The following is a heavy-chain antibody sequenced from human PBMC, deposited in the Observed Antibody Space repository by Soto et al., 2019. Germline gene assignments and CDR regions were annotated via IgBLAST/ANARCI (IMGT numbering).Heavy chain of an antibody. CDR3: AKDNGNYVSGRFSH. J-gene: IGHJ4*02. D-gene: IGHD3-10*01. Sequence: EVQLLESGGGLVQPGGSLRLSCAASGFTFGSYAMSWVRQAPGKGLEWVSLISGTGDSSEYANSVKGRFTISRDYSKTTVFLEMSSLRAEDMAVDFCAKDNGNYVSGRFSHWGQGTMVTVYS. V-gene: IGHV3-23*01. CDR1: GFTFGSYA. CDR2: ISGTGDSS.